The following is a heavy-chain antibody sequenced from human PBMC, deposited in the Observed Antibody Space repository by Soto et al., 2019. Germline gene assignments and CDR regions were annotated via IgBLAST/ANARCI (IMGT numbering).Heavy chain of an antibody. CDR2: ISPGDSDT. Sequence: GESLKSAGKGSGYTFSSYSIGWVLQVPWKGLEWMGIISPGDSDTKYSQSFQGQVTISADKSISTAYLQWNSLRASDTAMYYCARHATYYDILSGYYFDYWGQGTLVTVSS. V-gene: IGHV5-51*01. J-gene: IGHJ4*02. CDR1: GYTFSSYS. D-gene: IGHD3-9*01. CDR3: ARHATYYDILSGYYFDY.